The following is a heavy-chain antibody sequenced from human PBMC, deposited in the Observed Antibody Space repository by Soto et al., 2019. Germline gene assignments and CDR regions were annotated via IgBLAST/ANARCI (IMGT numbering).Heavy chain of an antibody. Sequence: PGGCLRLSCAASGFTFSSYGMHWFRQSPGKGLEWVAVIWYDGSNKYYADSVKGRFTISRDNSKNTLYLQMNSLRAEDTAVYYCARGYCSSTSCYLDAFDIWGQGTMVTVSS. CDR2: IWYDGSNK. J-gene: IGHJ3*02. V-gene: IGHV3-33*01. CDR1: GFTFSSYG. D-gene: IGHD2-2*01. CDR3: ARGYCSSTSCYLDAFDI.